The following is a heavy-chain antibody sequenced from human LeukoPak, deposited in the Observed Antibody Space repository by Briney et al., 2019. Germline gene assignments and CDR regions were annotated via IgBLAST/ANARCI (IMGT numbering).Heavy chain of an antibody. V-gene: IGHV3-23*01. CDR2: ISGSGGST. D-gene: IGHD5-24*01. CDR1: GFTFSSYA. Sequence: GGSLRLSCAASGFTFSSYAMSWVRQAPGKGLEWFSAISGSGGSTYYADSVKGRFTISRDNSKNTLYLQMNSLRAEDTAVYYCAKDNRDGYNPSYFDYWGQGTLVTVSS. CDR3: AKDNRDGYNPSYFDY. J-gene: IGHJ4*02.